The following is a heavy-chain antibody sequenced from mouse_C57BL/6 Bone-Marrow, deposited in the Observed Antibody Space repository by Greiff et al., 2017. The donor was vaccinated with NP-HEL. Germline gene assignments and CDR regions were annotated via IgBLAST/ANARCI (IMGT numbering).Heavy chain of an antibody. CDR3: ARHLDSSGYDWFAY. V-gene: IGHV5-12*01. CDR2: ISNGGGST. Sequence: EVQGVESGGGLVQPGGSLKLSCAASGFTFSDYYMYWVRQTPEKRLEWVAYISNGGGSTYYLDTVKGRFTISRDNAKNTLYLQMSRLKSEDTAMYYCARHLDSSGYDWFAYWGQGTLVTVSA. J-gene: IGHJ3*01. D-gene: IGHD3-2*02. CDR1: GFTFSDYY.